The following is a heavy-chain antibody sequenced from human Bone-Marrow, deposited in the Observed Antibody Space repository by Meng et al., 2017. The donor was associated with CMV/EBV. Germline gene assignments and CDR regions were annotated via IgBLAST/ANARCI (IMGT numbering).Heavy chain of an antibody. CDR1: GGSFSGYY. CDR2: INHSGST. D-gene: IGHD2-21*01. V-gene: IGHV4-34*01. CDR3: ARGYILRSSVVVIAMGLTD. Sequence: SETLSLTCAVYGGSFSGYYWSWFRQPPGKGLEWIGEINHSGSTNYNPSLKSRVTITVDTSKNQFSLKLSSVTAADTAVYYGARGYILRSSVVVIAMGLTDWGQGRLVTVSS. J-gene: IGHJ4*02.